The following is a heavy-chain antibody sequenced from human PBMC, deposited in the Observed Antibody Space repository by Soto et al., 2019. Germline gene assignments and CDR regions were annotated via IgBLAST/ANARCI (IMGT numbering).Heavy chain of an antibody. D-gene: IGHD1-26*01. Sequence: PGGSLRLSCAGSGFTFSSYGIHWVRQAPGKRLEWVALISYDGGNEKYTESVKDRFTISRDDSHNVAYLQMSSLRTEDTAMYYCAKDRYSGTYPTDFDYWGQGSLVTVSS. CDR1: GFTFSSYG. V-gene: IGHV3-30*18. CDR3: AKDRYSGTYPTDFDY. CDR2: ISYDGGNE. J-gene: IGHJ4*02.